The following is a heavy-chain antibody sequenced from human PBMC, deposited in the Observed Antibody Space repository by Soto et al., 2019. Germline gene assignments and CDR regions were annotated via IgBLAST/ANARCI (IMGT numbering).Heavy chain of an antibody. V-gene: IGHV1-2*02. CDR1: GYTFTDYY. Sequence: GASVKVSCKASGYTFTDYYMHWVRQAPGQGLEWMGWINPNSGGTNYAQKLQGRVTMTRDTSISTAYMELSRLRSDDTAVYYCARSRMYSYGYLDFWGQGTLVTVSS. CDR2: INPNSGGT. J-gene: IGHJ4*02. D-gene: IGHD5-18*01. CDR3: ARSRMYSYGYLDF.